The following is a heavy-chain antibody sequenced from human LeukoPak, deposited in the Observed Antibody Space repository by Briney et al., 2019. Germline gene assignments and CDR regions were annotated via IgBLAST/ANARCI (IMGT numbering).Heavy chain of an antibody. CDR2: ISYDGSNK. V-gene: IGHV3-30*03. Sequence: GRSLRLSCAASGFTFSSYGMHWVRQAPGKGLEWVAVISYDGSNKYYADSVKGRFTISRDNSKNTLYLQMNSLRAEDTAVYYCARGGWLNAFDIWGQGTMVTVSS. J-gene: IGHJ3*02. CDR1: GFTFSSYG. D-gene: IGHD6-19*01. CDR3: ARGGWLNAFDI.